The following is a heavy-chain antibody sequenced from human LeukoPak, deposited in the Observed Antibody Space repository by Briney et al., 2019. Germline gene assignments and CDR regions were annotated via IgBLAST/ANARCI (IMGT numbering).Heavy chain of an antibody. CDR3: ARVGGAITEAFDS. J-gene: IGHJ3*02. Sequence: GASVKVSCKASGYTFTSYAMNWVRQAPVQGLEWMGWMNTNTGNPTYAQGFTGRFVFSLDTSVSTAYLQISSLKAEDTAVYYCARVGGAITEAFDSWGQGTMVTVSS. CDR1: GYTFTSYA. D-gene: IGHD1-26*01. CDR2: MNTNTGNP. V-gene: IGHV7-4-1*02.